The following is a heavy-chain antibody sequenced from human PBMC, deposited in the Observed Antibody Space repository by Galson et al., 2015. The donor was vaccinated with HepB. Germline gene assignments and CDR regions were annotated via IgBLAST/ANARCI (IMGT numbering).Heavy chain of an antibody. CDR1: GFHFTNHY. CDR2: ISTDGTTK. D-gene: IGHD1-26*01. V-gene: IGHV3-11*01. J-gene: IGHJ3*02. CDR3: ARDLGVGGAFNI. Sequence: SLRLSCAGSGFHFTNHYLTWIRQAPGKGLEWVSYISTDGTTKFYADFVKGRFTISRDNAKNSLYLEMNNLRADDTAVYYCARDLGVGGAFNIWGQGTMVTVSS.